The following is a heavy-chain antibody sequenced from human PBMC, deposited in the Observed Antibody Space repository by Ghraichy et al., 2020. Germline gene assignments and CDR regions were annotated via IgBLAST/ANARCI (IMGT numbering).Heavy chain of an antibody. CDR2: IKSKTDGGTK. J-gene: IGHJ6*02. D-gene: IGHD3-22*01. CDR3: TTDQLFDVIYYDSSGYYNYYYCMDV. Sequence: GGSLRLSCAASGFTFSNAWMSWVRQAPGKGLEWVGRIKSKTDGGTKDYAAPVKGSFTIARDDSKNTLYLKMSSLKNADTAVYYCTTDQLFDVIYYDSSGYYNYYYCMDVWGQATTLTLSS. V-gene: IGHV3-15*01. CDR1: GFTFSNAW.